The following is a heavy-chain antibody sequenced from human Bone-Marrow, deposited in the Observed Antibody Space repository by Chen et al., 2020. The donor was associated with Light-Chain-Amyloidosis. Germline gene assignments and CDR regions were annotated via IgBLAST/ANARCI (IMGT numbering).Heavy chain of an antibody. CDR1: GFTLSNYR. D-gene: IGHD6-13*01. CDR2: IGTSSIYI. J-gene: IGHJ2*01. V-gene: IGHV3-21*01. Sequence: EVQLVESGGGLVKPGGSLRLSCAASGFTLSNYRMNWVRQAPGKGLEWVSSIGTSSIYIFYADSRKGRFTTSRHNAKNSLNLQMNSPRAEATAGYYCARGSTLPSGQQVETSRWYFDLWGRGTLVSVSS. CDR3: ARGSTLPSGQQVETSRWYFDL.